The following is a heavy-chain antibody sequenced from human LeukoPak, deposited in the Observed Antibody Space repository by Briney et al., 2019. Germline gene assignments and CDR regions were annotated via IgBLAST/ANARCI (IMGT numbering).Heavy chain of an antibody. CDR2: IYHGGDT. V-gene: IGHV4-38-2*02. CDR3: ARVQGDYFMDV. Sequence: SETLSLTCSVSGYDLSSGYYWGWIRQSSGKGLEWIGSIYHGGDTYYSQSLKRRVTISIDASKNQFSLRLTSVIAEDTAVYYCARVQGDYFMDVWGKGTTVTVS. D-gene: IGHD1-26*01. J-gene: IGHJ6*03. CDR1: GYDLSSGYY.